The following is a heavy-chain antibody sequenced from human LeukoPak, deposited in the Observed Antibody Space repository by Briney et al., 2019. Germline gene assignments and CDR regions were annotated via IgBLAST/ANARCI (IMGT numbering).Heavy chain of an antibody. CDR1: GGSISSSSYY. CDR3: ARFNYYYYYMDV. Sequence: KPSETLSLTCTVSGGSISSSSYYWGWIRQPPGKGLEWIGSIYYSGSTYYNPSLKSRVTISVDTSKNQFSLKLSSVTAADTAVYYCARFNYYYYYMDVWGKGTTVTVSS. J-gene: IGHJ6*03. V-gene: IGHV4-39*01. CDR2: IYYSGST.